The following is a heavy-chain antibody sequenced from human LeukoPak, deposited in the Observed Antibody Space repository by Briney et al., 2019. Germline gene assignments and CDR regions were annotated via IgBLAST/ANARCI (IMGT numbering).Heavy chain of an antibody. J-gene: IGHJ6*03. CDR1: GFTFSTYS. V-gene: IGHV3-48*01. D-gene: IGHD3-16*01. CDR2: ISASSGTI. Sequence: GGSLRLSCAASGFTFSTYSMNWVRQAPGKGLEWVSYISASSGTIYYADSVKGRFTISRDNARNSLYLQMNSLRAEDTAVYYCARRSEFGDLYYMDVWGKGTTVTVS. CDR3: ARRSEFGDLYYMDV.